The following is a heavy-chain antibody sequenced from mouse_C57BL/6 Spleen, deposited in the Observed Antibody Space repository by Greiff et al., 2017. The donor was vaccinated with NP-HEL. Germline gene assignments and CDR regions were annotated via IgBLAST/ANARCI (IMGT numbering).Heavy chain of an antibody. J-gene: IGHJ4*01. CDR1: GYTFTSYW. CDR3: ARYYSNYDAMDY. D-gene: IGHD2-5*01. CDR2: IYPGSGST. V-gene: IGHV1-55*01. Sequence: QVQLQQPGAELVKPGASVKMSCKASGYTFTSYWITWVKQRPGQGLEWIGDIYPGSGSTNYNEKFKSKATLTVDTSSSTAYMQLSSLTSEDSAVYYCARYYSNYDAMDYWGLGTSVTVSS.